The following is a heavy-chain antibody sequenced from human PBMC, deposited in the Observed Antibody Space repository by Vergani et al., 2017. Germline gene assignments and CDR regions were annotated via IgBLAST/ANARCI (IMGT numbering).Heavy chain of an antibody. CDR2: VSSSGSTI. D-gene: IGHD5-12*01. V-gene: IGHV3-48*03. Sequence: EVQLVESGGGLVQPGGSLRLSCAASGFTFSSYEMNWVRQAPGKGLEWVSYVSSSGSTIYYADSVKGRFTISRDNAKNSLYLQMNSLRAEDTAVYYCARDGYPTADAFDIWGQGTMVTVSS. CDR1: GFTFSSYE. CDR3: ARDGYPTADAFDI. J-gene: IGHJ3*02.